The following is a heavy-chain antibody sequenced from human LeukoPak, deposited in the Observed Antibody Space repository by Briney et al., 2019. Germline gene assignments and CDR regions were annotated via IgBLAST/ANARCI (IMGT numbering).Heavy chain of an antibody. D-gene: IGHD2-8*02. J-gene: IGHJ4*02. CDR1: GYTLTNYY. CDR3: AREESGGYY. Sequence: GASVKVSCKASGYTLTNYYMHWVRQAPGQGLEWLGLINPTGSSTNYAQKFRGRVTMTRDTSTSTVYMELSSLRSEDTAVYYCAREESGGYYWGQGTLVTVSS. CDR2: INPTGSST. V-gene: IGHV1-46*01.